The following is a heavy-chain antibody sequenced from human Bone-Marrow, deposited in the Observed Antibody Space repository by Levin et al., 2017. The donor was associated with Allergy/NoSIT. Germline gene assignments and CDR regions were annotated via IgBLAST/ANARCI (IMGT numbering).Heavy chain of an antibody. V-gene: IGHV3-53*01. Sequence: PGGSLRLSCAASGFTVSSNYMSWVRQAPGKGLEWVSVIYSGGSTYYADSVKGRFTISRDNSKNTLYLQMNSLRAEDTAVYYCARAGYSSSWYQVFDYWGQGTLVTVSS. D-gene: IGHD6-13*01. CDR1: GFTVSSNY. J-gene: IGHJ4*02. CDR3: ARAGYSSSWYQVFDY. CDR2: IYSGGST.